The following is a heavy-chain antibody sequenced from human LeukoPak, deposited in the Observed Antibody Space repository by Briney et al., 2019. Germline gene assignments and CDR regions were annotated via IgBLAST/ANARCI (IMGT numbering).Heavy chain of an antibody. CDR1: GFTFSNYN. V-gene: IGHV3-21*01. Sequence: GGSLRLSCAASGFTFSNYNMNWVRQTPGKGLEWVSSITRDSIYTFYADSVKGRFTISRDNSKNTLYLQMNSLRAEDTAVYYCAKMGKTENHYGSGRFSYYYYMDVWGKGTTVTISS. D-gene: IGHD3-10*01. J-gene: IGHJ6*03. CDR2: ITRDSIYT. CDR3: AKMGKTENHYGSGRFSYYYYMDV.